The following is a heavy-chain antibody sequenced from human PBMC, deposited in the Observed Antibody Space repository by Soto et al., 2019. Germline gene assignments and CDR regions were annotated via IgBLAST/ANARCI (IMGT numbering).Heavy chain of an antibody. CDR3: TLGFVEWLLRYYFDY. CDR1: GFTFSSYG. CDR2: ISYDGSNK. D-gene: IGHD3-3*01. Sequence: QVQLVESGGGVVQPGRSLRLSCAASGFTFSSYGMHWVRQAPGKGLEWVAVISYDGSNKYYADSVKGRFTISRDNSKNTLYLQMNSLRAEDTAVYYCTLGFVEWLLRYYFDYWGQGTLVTVSS. V-gene: IGHV3-30*03. J-gene: IGHJ4*02.